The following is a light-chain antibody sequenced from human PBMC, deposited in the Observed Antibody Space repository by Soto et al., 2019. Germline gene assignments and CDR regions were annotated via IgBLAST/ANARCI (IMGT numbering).Light chain of an antibody. J-gene: IGKJ1*01. CDR1: QSISTW. V-gene: IGKV1-5*03. CDR2: KAS. Sequence: QMTQSPSTLSASVGDTVTITCRASQSISTWLAWYQQKPGKAPKLLIYKASTLESVVPSRFSGSGSGTEFTLSIMSLQPYDFATYYCQQYKTDSTFGQGTKV. CDR3: QQYKTDST.